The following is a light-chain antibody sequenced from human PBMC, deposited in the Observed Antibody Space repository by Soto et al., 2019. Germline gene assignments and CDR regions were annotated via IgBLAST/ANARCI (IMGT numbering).Light chain of an antibody. CDR2: GAS. CDR1: QRVRSTF. V-gene: IGKV3-20*01. CDR3: QHYHDSPMNT. Sequence: VLPQSPDTLSLSPGDRATLSCRASQRVRSTFLAWYQQKPGQAPRLLIYGASNRAAGIPERFSGSASGTEFTLTINRLEPDDSALYYCQHYHDSPMNTVGHGTKLQIK. J-gene: IGKJ2*01.